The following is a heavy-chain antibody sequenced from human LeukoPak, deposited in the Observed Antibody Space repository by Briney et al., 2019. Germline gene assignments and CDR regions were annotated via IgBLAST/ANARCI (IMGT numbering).Heavy chain of an antibody. Sequence: GESLEISCQGSGSRFTSYWIGWVRPLPGKGLGGMGIIYPGDSDTRYSPSFQGQVTISADKSISTAYLQWSSLKASDTAMYYCARHSEGSSSWNYWGQGTLVTVSS. D-gene: IGHD6-13*01. CDR2: IYPGDSDT. CDR3: ARHSEGSSSWNY. J-gene: IGHJ4*02. V-gene: IGHV5-51*01. CDR1: GSRFTSYW.